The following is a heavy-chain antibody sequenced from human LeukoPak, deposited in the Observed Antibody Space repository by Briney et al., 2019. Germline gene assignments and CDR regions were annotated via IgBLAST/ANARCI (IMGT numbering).Heavy chain of an antibody. Sequence: ASVKVSCKASGYTFTSYDINWVRQATGQRLEWMGWINAGNGNTKYSQEFQGRVTITRDTSASTAYMELSSLRSEDMAVYYCARAAPGYGDYAFDYWGQGTLVTVSS. CDR2: INAGNGNT. V-gene: IGHV1-3*03. CDR1: GYTFTSYD. CDR3: ARAAPGYGDYAFDY. J-gene: IGHJ4*02. D-gene: IGHD4-17*01.